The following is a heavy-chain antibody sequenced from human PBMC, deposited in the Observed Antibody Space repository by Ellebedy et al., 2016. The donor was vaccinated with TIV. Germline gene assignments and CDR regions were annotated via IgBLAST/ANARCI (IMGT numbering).Heavy chain of an antibody. CDR1: YDSISSYY. D-gene: IGHD3-3*01. J-gene: IGHJ5*02. CDR3: ARLFGVVPLHWFDP. Sequence: MPSETLSLTCTVSYDSISSYYWSWIRQPPGKGLEWIGYIYYSGSTNYNPSLKSRVTIELDTSKNQFSLKLSSVTAADTAVYYCARLFGVVPLHWFDPWGQGTLVTVSS. CDR2: IYYSGST. V-gene: IGHV4-59*08.